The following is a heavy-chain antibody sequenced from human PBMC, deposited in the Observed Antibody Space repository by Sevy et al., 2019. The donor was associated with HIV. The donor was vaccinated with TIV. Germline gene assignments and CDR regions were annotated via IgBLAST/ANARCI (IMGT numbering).Heavy chain of an antibody. Sequence: GGSLRLSCAASGFTFSIIYMNWVRQSPGKGLEWVGRMKSKMNGGKTDYAAPVKDRFPMSSVNSKNTLYMQMKSLKADDTAVYYYTTVGFPHWGSEAFDIWGQGTMVTVSS. CDR3: TTVGFPHWGSEAFDI. J-gene: IGHJ3*02. D-gene: IGHD3-16*01. V-gene: IGHV3-15*01. CDR1: GFTFSIIY. CDR2: MKSKMNGGKT.